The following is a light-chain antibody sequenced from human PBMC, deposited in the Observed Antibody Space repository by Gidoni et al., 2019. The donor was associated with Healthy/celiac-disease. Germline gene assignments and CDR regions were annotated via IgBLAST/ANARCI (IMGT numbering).Light chain of an antibody. J-gene: IGKJ1*01. Sequence: DIQMTQSPSTLPAAVGDRVTITCRASQSSRSWLAWYQQKPGKAPKLLIYKASSLESGVPSRFSGSGSGTDITLTISSLQPDDVATYYCQQYNSYPWTFGQGTKVEIK. CDR1: QSSRSW. CDR2: KAS. CDR3: QQYNSYPWT. V-gene: IGKV1-5*03.